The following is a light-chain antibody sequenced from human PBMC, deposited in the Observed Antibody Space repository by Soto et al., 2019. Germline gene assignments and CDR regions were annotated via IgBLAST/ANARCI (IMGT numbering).Light chain of an antibody. V-gene: IGKV1-39*01. CDR2: TAS. Sequence: DIPVTQSPSSLSASVGDRGTITCRASQSINTYLNWYQQKPGKAPKLLIYTASNLQSGVPSRFRGSGSGTDFTLTISGLEPEDFATYYWQQTHTTHSFGGGTKVEI. CDR3: QQTHTTHS. CDR1: QSINTY. J-gene: IGKJ4*01.